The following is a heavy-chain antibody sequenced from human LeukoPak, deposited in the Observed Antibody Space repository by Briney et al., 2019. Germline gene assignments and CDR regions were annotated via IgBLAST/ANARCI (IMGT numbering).Heavy chain of an antibody. J-gene: IGHJ6*02. CDR2: ITKNSNQR. V-gene: IGHV3-21*01. CDR1: GFNFNNYT. CDR3: ARSQEYQLQFGTLYYYFNVLDL. Sequence: PGGSLRLSCAASGFNFNNYTLEWVRQAPGKGLEWVSAITKNSNQRLSATSVRGRFTISRDSATNTLYLQLNSLRDEDTAIYYCARSQEYQLQFGTLYYYFNVLDLWGQGTTVTVSS. D-gene: IGHD2-2*01.